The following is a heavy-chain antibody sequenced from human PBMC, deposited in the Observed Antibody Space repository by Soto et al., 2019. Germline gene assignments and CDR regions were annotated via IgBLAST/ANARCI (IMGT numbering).Heavy chain of an antibody. Sequence: QVQLVESGGGVVQPGRSLRLSCAASGFTFSSYAMHWVHQAPGKGLEWVAVISYDGSNKYYADSVKGRFTISRDNSKHTLYLQMNSLRTEDTAVYYCARPLWRDDYNWGYFDLWGRGTLVTVSS. V-gene: IGHV3-30-3*01. D-gene: IGHD4-4*01. J-gene: IGHJ2*01. CDR3: ARPLWRDDYNWGYFDL. CDR1: GFTFSSYA. CDR2: ISYDGSNK.